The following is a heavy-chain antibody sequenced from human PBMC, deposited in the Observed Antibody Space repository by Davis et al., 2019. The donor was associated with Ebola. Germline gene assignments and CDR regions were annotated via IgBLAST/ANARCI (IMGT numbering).Heavy chain of an antibody. Sequence: PSETLSLTCTVSGVSITTHFWSWIPPPPAPSLSSFGFIHHGGGANSNPSLKSRVTFSIDTFKSQVSLKLTSVTAAATAVYYCARDTRPCGNDCYDDTFDMWGQGTMVSVSS. CDR1: GVSITTHF. V-gene: IGHV4-59*11. CDR3: ARDTRPCGNDCYDDTFDM. CDR2: IHHGGGA. D-gene: IGHD2-21*01. J-gene: IGHJ3*02.